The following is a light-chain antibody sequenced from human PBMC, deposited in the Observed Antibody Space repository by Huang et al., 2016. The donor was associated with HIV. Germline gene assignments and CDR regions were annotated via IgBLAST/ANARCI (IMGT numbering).Light chain of an antibody. CDR1: QSVSSD. Sequence: EIVLTQSPATLSLSPGERATLSCRASQSVSSDLAWYQQKPGQAPRLLIYDASNRATGIPARCSGSGSGTDFTLIISSLEPEDFAVYHCQQRSNWPRTFGQGTKVEIK. V-gene: IGKV3-11*01. CDR2: DAS. CDR3: QQRSNWPRT. J-gene: IGKJ1*01.